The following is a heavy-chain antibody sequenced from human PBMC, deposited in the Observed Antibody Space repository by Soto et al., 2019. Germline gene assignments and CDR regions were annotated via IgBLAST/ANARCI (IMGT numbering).Heavy chain of an antibody. CDR1: GYRFSSFW. CDR3: ARHLHGGYSSSCLDY. Sequence: GESLKISCKISGYRFSSFWIAWVRQKPGKGLEWMGIIYPGDATTIYSPSFQGRLTISVDMSISTAYLQWSSLKASDTAMYYCARHLHGGYSSSCLDYWGQGTLVTVSS. CDR2: IYPGDATT. D-gene: IGHD6-13*01. J-gene: IGHJ4*02. V-gene: IGHV5-51*01.